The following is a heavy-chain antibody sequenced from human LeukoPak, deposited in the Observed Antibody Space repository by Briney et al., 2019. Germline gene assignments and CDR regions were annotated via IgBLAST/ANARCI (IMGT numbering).Heavy chain of an antibody. V-gene: IGHV4-39*01. CDR3: ARPLKPYCSSTSCEGDY. CDR1: GGSISSSSYY. J-gene: IGHJ4*02. Sequence: PLETLSLTCTVSGGSISSSSYYWGWIRQPPGKGLEWIGSIYYSGSTYYNPSLKSRVTISVDTSKNQFSLKLSSVTAADTAVYYCARPLKPYCSSTSCEGDYWGQGTLVTVSS. CDR2: IYYSGST. D-gene: IGHD2-2*01.